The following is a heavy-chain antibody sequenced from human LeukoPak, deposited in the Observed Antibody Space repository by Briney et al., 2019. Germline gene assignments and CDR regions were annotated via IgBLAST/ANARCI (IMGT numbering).Heavy chain of an antibody. J-gene: IGHJ4*02. Sequence: PGRSLRLSCTASGFTFGDYAVTWVRQAPGKGLEWVSGISGSGGTTYYADSVKGRFTISRDNSNNTLYLQMNSLRAEDTAVYYCAKDRWDSAIVPALGDLGYWGQGTLVTVSS. CDR2: ISGSGGTT. D-gene: IGHD2-2*01. V-gene: IGHV3-23*01. CDR1: GFTFGDYA. CDR3: AKDRWDSAIVPALGDLGY.